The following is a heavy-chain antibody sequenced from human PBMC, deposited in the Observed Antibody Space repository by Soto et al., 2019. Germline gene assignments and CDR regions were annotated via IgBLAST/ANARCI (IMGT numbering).Heavy chain of an antibody. J-gene: IGHJ4*02. CDR2: ISYDGSNK. Sequence: QVQLVESGGGVVQPGRSLRLSCAASGFTFSSYAMHWVRQAPGKGLEWVAVISYDGSNKYYADSVKGRFTISRDNSKNTLYLQMNSLRAEDTAVYYCARESFGELSLYYFDYWGQGTLVTVSS. CDR3: ARESFGELSLYYFDY. D-gene: IGHD3-16*02. V-gene: IGHV3-30-3*01. CDR1: GFTFSSYA.